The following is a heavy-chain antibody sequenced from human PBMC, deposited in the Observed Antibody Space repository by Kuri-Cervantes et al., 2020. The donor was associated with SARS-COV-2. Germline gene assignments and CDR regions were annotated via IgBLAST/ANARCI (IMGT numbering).Heavy chain of an antibody. J-gene: IGHJ4*02. CDR3: ARDREFIAARIFDY. CDR1: GFTFSSYS. Sequence: GGSLRLSCAASGFTFSSYSMNWVRQAPGKGLEWVSSISSSSSYIYYADSVKGRFTTSRDNAKNSLYLQMNSLRAEDTAVYYCARDREFIAARIFDYWGQGTLVTVSS. D-gene: IGHD6-6*01. V-gene: IGHV3-21*01. CDR2: ISSSSSYI.